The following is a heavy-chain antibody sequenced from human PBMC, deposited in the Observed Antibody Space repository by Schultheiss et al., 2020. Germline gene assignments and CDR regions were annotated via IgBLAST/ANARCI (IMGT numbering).Heavy chain of an antibody. Sequence: SETLSLTCAVYGGSFSGYYWSWIRQPPGKGLEWIGEINHSGSTNYNPSLKSRVTISVDTSKNQFSLKLSSVTAADTAVYYCESKAAADQKVDYWGQGTLVTVSS. CDR3: ESKAAADQKVDY. V-gene: IGHV4-34*01. J-gene: IGHJ4*02. CDR2: INHSGST. D-gene: IGHD6-13*01. CDR1: GGSFSGYY.